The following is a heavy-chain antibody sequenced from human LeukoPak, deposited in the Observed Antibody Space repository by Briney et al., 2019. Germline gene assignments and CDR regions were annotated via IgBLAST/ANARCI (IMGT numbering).Heavy chain of an antibody. Sequence: ASVKVSCKASGYTFTSYYMHWVRQAPGQGLEWMGIINPSGGSTSYAQKFQGRVTMTRDMSTSTVYMELSSLRSEDTALYYCAREGLGGRYSSGWSYYYYYYMDVWGKGTTVTVSS. V-gene: IGHV1-46*01. CDR2: INPSGGST. CDR1: GYTFTSYY. D-gene: IGHD6-19*01. CDR3: AREGLGGRYSSGWSYYYYYYMDV. J-gene: IGHJ6*03.